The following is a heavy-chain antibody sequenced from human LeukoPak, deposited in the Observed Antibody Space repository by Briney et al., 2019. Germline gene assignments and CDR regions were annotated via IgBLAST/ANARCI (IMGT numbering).Heavy chain of an antibody. D-gene: IGHD1-14*01. CDR2: ISSSSSSI. CDR1: GFTFSVYS. J-gene: IGHJ4*02. Sequence: GGSLRLSCAASGFTFSVYSMNWVRHAPGKGLELVSSISSSSSSIYYADSESGRFTISRDNTNNSQYLLMNSLIAAATTVYHCAGTNPPARSFFDYWGQGTLVTVSS. CDR3: AGTNPPARSFFDY. V-gene: IGHV3-21*01.